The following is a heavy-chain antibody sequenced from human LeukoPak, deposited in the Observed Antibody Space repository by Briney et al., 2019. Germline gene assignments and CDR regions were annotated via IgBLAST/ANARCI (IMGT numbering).Heavy chain of an antibody. D-gene: IGHD7-27*01. Sequence: SETLSLTCTVSGGSISSTPYYWGWIRQPPGKGLEWIGSLFYSGSTYHNPSLKSRVTISVDTSNNQVSLILRSVTAADTAVYFCAKEPTGAKTFDSWGQGTLVTVSS. V-gene: IGHV4-39*07. CDR3: AKEPTGAKTFDS. CDR2: LFYSGST. J-gene: IGHJ4*02. CDR1: GGSISSTPYY.